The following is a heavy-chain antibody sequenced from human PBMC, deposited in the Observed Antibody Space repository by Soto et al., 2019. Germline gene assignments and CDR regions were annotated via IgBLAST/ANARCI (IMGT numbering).Heavy chain of an antibody. CDR1: GTSISSYY. V-gene: IGHV4-59*01. J-gene: IGHJ6*02. CDR2: IYYSGST. D-gene: IGHD4-17*01. CDR3: ARDDRYGDYYYYGMDV. Sequence: PSETLSLPFTVSGTSISSYYSSWLRHSPGKGLEWIGYIYYSGSTNYNPSLKSRVTISVDTSKNQFSLKLRSVTAADTAVYYCARDDRYGDYYYYGMDVWGQGTTVTVSS.